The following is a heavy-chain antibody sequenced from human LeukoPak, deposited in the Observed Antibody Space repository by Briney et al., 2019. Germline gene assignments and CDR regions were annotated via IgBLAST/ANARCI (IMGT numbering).Heavy chain of an antibody. CDR3: ARVVNFWSGYSARYYYYMDV. CDR2: INHSGST. CDR1: GESFSGYY. J-gene: IGHJ6*03. Sequence: SETLSLTCAVNGESFSGYYWSWIRQPPGKGLEWIGEINHSGSTNYNPSLKSRVTMSVDTSKNQLSLKLTSVTAADTAVYYCARVVNFWSGYSARYYYYMDVWGKGTTVTVSS. V-gene: IGHV4-34*01. D-gene: IGHD3-3*01.